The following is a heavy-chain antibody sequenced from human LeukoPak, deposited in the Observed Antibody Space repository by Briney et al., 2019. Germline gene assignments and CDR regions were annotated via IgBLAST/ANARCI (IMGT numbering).Heavy chain of an antibody. CDR2: ISSSGSII. CDR1: GFTFSSFE. Sequence: GGSVRLSCGASGFTFSSFEMNWVRQGPGKGLEWVSYISSSGSIIYYADSVKGRFTISRDNAKNSLYLQMSSLRAEDTAVYYCARWSRLGELSSDFWGQGTLVSVSS. J-gene: IGHJ4*02. V-gene: IGHV3-48*03. D-gene: IGHD3-16*02. CDR3: ARWSRLGELSSDF.